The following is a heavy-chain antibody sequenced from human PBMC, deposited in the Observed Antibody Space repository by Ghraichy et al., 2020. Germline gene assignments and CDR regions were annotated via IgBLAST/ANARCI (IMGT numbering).Heavy chain of an antibody. Sequence: GGSLRLSCAASGFTFSSYSMNWVRQAPGKGLEWVSSISSSSSYIYYADSVKGRFTISSDTDKNSLYLQMNSLRAEDTAVYYCARDRSVAGYYYYGMDVWGQGTTVTVSS. D-gene: IGHD1-14*01. J-gene: IGHJ6*02. V-gene: IGHV3-21*01. CDR2: ISSSSSYI. CDR1: GFTFSSYS. CDR3: ARDRSVAGYYYYGMDV.